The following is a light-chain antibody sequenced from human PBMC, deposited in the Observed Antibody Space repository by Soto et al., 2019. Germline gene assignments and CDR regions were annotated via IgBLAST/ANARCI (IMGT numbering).Light chain of an antibody. Sequence: EIVLTQSPATLSVSPGERATRSCRASQSVSSNLALYQQKPGQAPRLLIYGASTRATGIPARFSGSASGTEFTLTISSLQSEDFTVYACQQYNNWPAITFGQGTRLEIK. CDR1: QSVSSN. V-gene: IGKV3D-15*01. J-gene: IGKJ5*01. CDR3: QQYNNWPAIT. CDR2: GAS.